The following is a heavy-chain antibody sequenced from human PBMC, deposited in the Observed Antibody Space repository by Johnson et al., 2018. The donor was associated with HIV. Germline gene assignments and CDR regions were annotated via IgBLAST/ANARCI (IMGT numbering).Heavy chain of an antibody. D-gene: IGHD1-7*01. J-gene: IGHJ3*02. CDR2: IKQDGSVK. V-gene: IGHV3-7*01. CDR3: AREDQNWNYDHAFDI. CDR1: GFTFSSYW. Sequence: VQLVESGGDVVRPGGSLRLSCAASGFTFSSYWMSWVRQAPGKGLEWVANIKQDGSVKNSVDSVKGRFTISRDNAKNSLYLQMNSLRAEDTAVYYCAREDQNWNYDHAFDIWGQGTMVTVSS.